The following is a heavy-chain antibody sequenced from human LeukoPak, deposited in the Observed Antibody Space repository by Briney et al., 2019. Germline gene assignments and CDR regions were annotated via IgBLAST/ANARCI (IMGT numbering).Heavy chain of an antibody. D-gene: IGHD5-24*01. CDR3: ARRGDDYKFDY. CDR1: GYRFASYW. Sequence: GESPKISCEGSGYRFASYWIGWVRQMPGKGLEWMGIIYPGDSDTRYSPSLQGQATISADKSITTAYLQWSSLKASDTGIYYCARRGDDYKFDYWGQGTLVTVSS. J-gene: IGHJ4*02. V-gene: IGHV5-51*01. CDR2: IYPGDSDT.